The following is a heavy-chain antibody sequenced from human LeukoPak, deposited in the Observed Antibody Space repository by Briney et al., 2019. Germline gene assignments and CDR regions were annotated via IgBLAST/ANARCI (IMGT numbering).Heavy chain of an antibody. CDR3: AKQSVPGSYYLEQFEY. V-gene: IGHV3-23*01. Sequence: GGSLRLSCAASGFTFNSYGMSWVRQAPGKGLEWVSTLGGSGGTTYYADSVKGRFTISRDNSKNTVPLAMNSLRAEDTAVYYCAKQSVPGSYYLEQFEYWGQGTLVTVSS. CDR2: LGGSGGTT. D-gene: IGHD1-26*01. J-gene: IGHJ4*02. CDR1: GFTFNSYG.